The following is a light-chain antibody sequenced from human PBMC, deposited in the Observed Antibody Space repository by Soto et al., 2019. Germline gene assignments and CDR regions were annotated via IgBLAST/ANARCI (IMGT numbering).Light chain of an antibody. CDR3: MQPLQSWT. J-gene: IGKJ1*01. Sequence: DIVMTQSPLSLPVTPGEPASISCRSSQSLLHSNGYNYLDWYLQKPGQSPQLLIYLGSNRAPGVPDRISGGGSGSDFTLKISRVEAEDVGVYYCMQPLQSWTFGQGTKVEIK. CDR1: QSLLHSNGYNY. V-gene: IGKV2-28*01. CDR2: LGS.